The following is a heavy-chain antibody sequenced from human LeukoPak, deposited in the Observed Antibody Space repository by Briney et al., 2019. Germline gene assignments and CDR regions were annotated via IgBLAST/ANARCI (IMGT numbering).Heavy chain of an antibody. Sequence: GASVKVSCKASGYTFTSYYMHWVRQAPGQGLEWMGIINPSGGSTSYAQKFQGRVTMTRDTSTSTVYMELSSLRSEDTAVYYCARDPDYDILTGYPLYGMDVWGQGTTVTVSS. CDR2: INPSGGST. V-gene: IGHV1-46*01. J-gene: IGHJ6*02. D-gene: IGHD3-9*01. CDR1: GYTFTSYY. CDR3: ARDPDYDILTGYPLYGMDV.